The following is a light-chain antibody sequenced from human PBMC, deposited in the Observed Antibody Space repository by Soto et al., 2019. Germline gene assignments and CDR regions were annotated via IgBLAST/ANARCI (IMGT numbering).Light chain of an antibody. CDR3: QKYSSVPV. J-gene: IGKJ3*01. CDR2: AAS. V-gene: IGKV1-27*01. CDR1: QDIRNF. Sequence: DIQMTQSPTSLSASVGDRVTITCRASQDIRNFVAWYQQKPGKAPKLLIYAASTLQSGVPSRFSGSGSGTDFTLTINSLQPEDVATYSCQKYSSVPVFGPGPKVAI.